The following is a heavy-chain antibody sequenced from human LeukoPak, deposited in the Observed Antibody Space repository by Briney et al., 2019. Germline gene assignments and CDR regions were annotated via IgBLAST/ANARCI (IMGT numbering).Heavy chain of an antibody. Sequence: GGSLRLSCAASGFTFSSYWMHWVRQAPGKGLVWVSRISSDETNRNYADSVKGRFSISRDNAKNTLFLQMNSLRAEDTAVYYCARPYYYSSGSLPYWGQGTLVTVSS. CDR1: GFTFSSYW. D-gene: IGHD3-10*01. V-gene: IGHV3-74*01. J-gene: IGHJ4*02. CDR2: ISSDETNR. CDR3: ARPYYYSSGSLPY.